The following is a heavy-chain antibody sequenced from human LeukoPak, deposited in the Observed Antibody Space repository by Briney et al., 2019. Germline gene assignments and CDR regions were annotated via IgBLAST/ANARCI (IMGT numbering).Heavy chain of an antibody. CDR2: LVAKNGGT. CDR1: GYTFTSYD. CDR3: AREGVDFDS. J-gene: IGHJ3*01. Sequence: GASVKVSCKASGYTFTSYDINWVRQAPGQGLEWMGWLVAKNGGTHYAQNFQGRVTMTRDTSIRTAYMELSGLRSDDTAVYYCAREGVDFDSWGQGTMVTVSS. V-gene: IGHV1-2*02.